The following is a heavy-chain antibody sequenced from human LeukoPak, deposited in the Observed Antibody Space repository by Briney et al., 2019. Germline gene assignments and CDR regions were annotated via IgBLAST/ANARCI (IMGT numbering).Heavy chain of an antibody. Sequence: PGGSLRLSCAASGFNFNIYSMNWVRQAPGKGLEWVSSISDSGNYIYYADSVKGRFTISRDNAKSSLYLQMNSLRAEDTAVYYRARGLGYCSGGSCQCDFWGQGTLVTVSS. V-gene: IGHV3-21*01. J-gene: IGHJ4*02. CDR2: ISDSGNYI. D-gene: IGHD2-15*01. CDR3: ARGLGYCSGGSCQCDF. CDR1: GFNFNIYS.